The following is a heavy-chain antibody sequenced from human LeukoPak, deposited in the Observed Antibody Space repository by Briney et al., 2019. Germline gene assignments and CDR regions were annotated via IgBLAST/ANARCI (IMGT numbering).Heavy chain of an antibody. CDR1: GYTFTGYY. CDR3: ARNDVTTGGAIDY. Sequence: ASVKVSCKASGYTFTGYYMHWVRQAPGQGLEWMGWINPNSGGTNYAQKFQGRVTMTRDTSISTAYMELSRLRSDDTAVYYCARNDVTTGGAIDYWGQGTLVTVSS. J-gene: IGHJ4*02. V-gene: IGHV1-2*02. D-gene: IGHD3-22*01. CDR2: INPNSGGT.